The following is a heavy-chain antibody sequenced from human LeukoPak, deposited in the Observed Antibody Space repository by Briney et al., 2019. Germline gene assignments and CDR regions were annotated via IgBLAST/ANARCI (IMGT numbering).Heavy chain of an antibody. J-gene: IGHJ4*02. V-gene: IGHV4-59*01. CDR1: GGSLSSYY. CDR3: ARLLRYICDY. CDR2: IYYSGST. Sequence: PSETLSLTCTVSGGSLSSYYWSCPRQPPGEGLECIGYIYYSGSTNYNPSLKSRVTISVDTSKDQFSLKLSSVTAADTAVYYCARLLRYICDYWGQGTLVTVSS. D-gene: IGHD3-9*01.